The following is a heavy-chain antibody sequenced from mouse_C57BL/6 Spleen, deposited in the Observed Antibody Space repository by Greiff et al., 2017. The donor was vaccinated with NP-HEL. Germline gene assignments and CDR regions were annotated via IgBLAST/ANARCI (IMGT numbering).Heavy chain of an antibody. CDR3: AREDGNYAGWFAY. Sequence: DVQLQESGPGLVKPSQSLSLTCSVTGYSITSGYYWNWIRQFPGNKLEWMGYISYDGSNNYNPSLKNRISITRDTSKNQFFLKLNSVTTEDTATYYCAREDGNYAGWFAYWGQGTLVTVSA. CDR1: GYSITSGYY. V-gene: IGHV3-6*01. CDR2: ISYDGSN. J-gene: IGHJ3*01. D-gene: IGHD2-1*01.